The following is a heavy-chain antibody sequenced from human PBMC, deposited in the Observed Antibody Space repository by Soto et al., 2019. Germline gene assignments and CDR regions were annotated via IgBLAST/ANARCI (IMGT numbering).Heavy chain of an antibody. CDR1: GGSFSGYY. CDR2: INHSGTI. CDR3: ARADRTLVTSYSLDV. V-gene: IGHV4-34*01. D-gene: IGHD2-21*02. Sequence: SETLSLTCAVYGGSFSGYYWTWIRQPPGKGLEWIGEINHSGTINFNPSLKSRLTISLDTSKKHFSLKLSSATDADTAAYYCARADRTLVTSYSLDVWGQGTTVTVSS. J-gene: IGHJ6*02.